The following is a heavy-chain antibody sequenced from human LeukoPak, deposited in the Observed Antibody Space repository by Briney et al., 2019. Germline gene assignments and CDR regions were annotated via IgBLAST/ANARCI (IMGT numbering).Heavy chain of an antibody. CDR1: GGSISSYY. J-gene: IGHJ3*02. CDR3: AREVTGLAAAGGDAFDI. D-gene: IGHD6-13*01. V-gene: IGHV4-59*01. Sequence: SETLSLTCTVSGGSISSYYWSWIRQPPGKGLGWIGYIYYSVSTNYNPSLKSRVTISVDTSKNQFSLKLSSVTAADTAVYYCAREVTGLAAAGGDAFDIWGQGTMVTVSS. CDR2: IYYSVST.